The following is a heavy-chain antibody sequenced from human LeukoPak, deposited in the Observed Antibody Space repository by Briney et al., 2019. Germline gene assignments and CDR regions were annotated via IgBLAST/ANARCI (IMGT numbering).Heavy chain of an antibody. CDR1: GFTFSIYW. Sequence: GGSLRLSCAAAGFTFSIYWMSWVRQALGKGLEWVANIKQDGSEKYYVDSVKGRFTISRDNAKNSLYLQMNSLRAEDTAVYYCARAGPGYSGYDAYYFDYWGQGTLVTVTS. CDR2: IKQDGSEK. D-gene: IGHD5-12*01. CDR3: ARAGPGYSGYDAYYFDY. J-gene: IGHJ4*02. V-gene: IGHV3-7*01.